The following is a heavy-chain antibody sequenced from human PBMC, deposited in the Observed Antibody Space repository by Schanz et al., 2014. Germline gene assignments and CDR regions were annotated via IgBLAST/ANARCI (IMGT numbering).Heavy chain of an antibody. CDR3: ARVPYGSGSYWDY. D-gene: IGHD3-10*01. CDR1: GFTFSKYW. Sequence: EVQLVESGGGLVQPGGSLRLSCGGSGFTFSKYWMSWVRQAPGKGLEWVANIKQDGSEKYYVDAVKGRFTISRENAKNSLYLQMNSLRAGDTAVYYCARVPYGSGSYWDYWGQGTLVTVSS. V-gene: IGHV3-7*02. J-gene: IGHJ4*02. CDR2: IKQDGSEK.